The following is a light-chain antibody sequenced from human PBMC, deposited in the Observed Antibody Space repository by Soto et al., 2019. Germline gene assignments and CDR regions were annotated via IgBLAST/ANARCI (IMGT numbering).Light chain of an antibody. CDR3: SSYSGSSTSVF. CDR2: DVS. Sequence: QSALTQPASVSGSPGQSITISCTGSSSDVGDYNYVSWYQQHPDKAPKLMIYDVSNRPSGVSDRFSGSKSGNTASLTISGLQAEDEADYYCSSYSGSSTSVFFGGGTKLTVL. J-gene: IGLJ2*01. V-gene: IGLV2-14*01. CDR1: SSDVGDYNY.